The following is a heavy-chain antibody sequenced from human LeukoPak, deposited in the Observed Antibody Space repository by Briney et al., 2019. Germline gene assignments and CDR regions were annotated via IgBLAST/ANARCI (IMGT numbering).Heavy chain of an antibody. CDR2: INADGSTT. CDR1: GFTFGNSW. D-gene: IGHD1-14*01. J-gene: IGHJ3*01. CDR3: IVVVEPPDSDGFDV. V-gene: IGHV3-74*01. Sequence: GGSLRLSCAASGFTFGNSWVHWVRQAPGKGLVWVSLINADGSTTSYADSVKGRFTISRDNARNTLSLEMNSLTIEDTAVYYCIVVVEPPDSDGFDVWGQGTMIAVSS.